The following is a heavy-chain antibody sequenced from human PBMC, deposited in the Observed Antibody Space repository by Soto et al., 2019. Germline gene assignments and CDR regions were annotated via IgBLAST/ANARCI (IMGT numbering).Heavy chain of an antibody. V-gene: IGHV1-69*13. Sequence: SVKVSCKASGGTFSSFTISWVRQAPGQGLEWMGGIIPIYGTANYAQKFQDRVTIIADASTTTAYMELSSLRSEDTAIYYCAKDRRADSESYYYYAIDVWGEGTTVTVYS. J-gene: IGHJ6*04. CDR3: AKDRRADSESYYYYAIDV. CDR2: IIPIYGTA. CDR1: GGTFSSFT. D-gene: IGHD3-10*01.